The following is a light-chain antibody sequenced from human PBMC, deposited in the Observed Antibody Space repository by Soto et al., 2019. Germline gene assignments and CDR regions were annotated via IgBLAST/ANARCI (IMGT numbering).Light chain of an antibody. CDR1: SSDVGGYNY. J-gene: IGLJ3*02. V-gene: IGLV2-8*01. CDR2: EVS. CDR3: SSYAGSNNLV. Sequence: QSVLNQPPSASGSPGQSVTISCTGTSSDVGGYNYVSWYQQHPGKAPKLMIYEVSKRPSGVPDRFSGFKSGNTASLTVSGLQAEDEADYYCSSYAGSNNLVFGGGTKLTVL.